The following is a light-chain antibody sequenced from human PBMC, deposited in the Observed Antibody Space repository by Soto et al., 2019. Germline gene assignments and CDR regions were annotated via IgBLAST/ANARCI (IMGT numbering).Light chain of an antibody. J-gene: IGKJ1*01. CDR3: QQYNSYSRT. CDR2: KAS. CDR1: QSISSW. Sequence: DMQMTQSPSTLSASLGDSVTIXXRASQSISSWLAWYQQKPGKAPKLXIYKASSLESGVPSRFSGSGAGTEFTLTISSLQPDDFATYYCQQYNSYSRTFGQGTKVDIK. V-gene: IGKV1-5*03.